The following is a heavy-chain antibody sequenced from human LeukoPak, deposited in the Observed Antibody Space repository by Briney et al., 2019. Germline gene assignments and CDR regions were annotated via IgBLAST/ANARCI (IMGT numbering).Heavy chain of an antibody. CDR2: IFSGGST. Sequence: GGSLRLSCAASGFSVSSNFMTWVRQAPGKGLEWLSVIFSGGSTYYADSVKGRFTISRDNSKNTLYLQMSSLRAEDTAVYFCARGRRWDLLVSLIDASDIWGQGTMVTVSP. CDR1: GFSVSSNF. CDR3: ARGRRWDLLVSLIDASDI. D-gene: IGHD4-23*01. V-gene: IGHV3-53*01. J-gene: IGHJ3*02.